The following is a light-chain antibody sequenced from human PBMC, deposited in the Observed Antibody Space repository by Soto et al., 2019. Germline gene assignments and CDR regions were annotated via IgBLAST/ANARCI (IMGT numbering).Light chain of an antibody. V-gene: IGLV1-40*01. CDR2: RNS. CDR3: QSYDSSLSGARV. CDR1: NSNIGAGYD. Sequence: QSVLTQPPSVSGAPGQSVTLSCTGSNSNIGAGYDVHWYQQFPGTAPKLLIYRNSNRPSGVPDRFSGSKSGASASLDITGLQAEDEADYYCQSYDSSLSGARVFGGGTKVTVL. J-gene: IGLJ3*02.